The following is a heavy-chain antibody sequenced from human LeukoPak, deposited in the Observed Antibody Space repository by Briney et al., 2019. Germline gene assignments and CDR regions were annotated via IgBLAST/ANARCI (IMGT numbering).Heavy chain of an antibody. D-gene: IGHD3-3*01. V-gene: IGHV3-7*01. CDR1: GFSFSYFW. CDR2: IKQDGSEK. J-gene: IGHJ5*02. Sequence: GGSLRLSCAASGFSFSYFWMSWVRQAPGKGLEWVANIKQDGSEKYCVDSVKGRFTISRDNAKKSLYLQMNSLRAEDTAVYYCARDAEVGTLFGVLSRYNWFDPWGQGALVTVSS. CDR3: ARDAEVGTLFGVLSRYNWFDP.